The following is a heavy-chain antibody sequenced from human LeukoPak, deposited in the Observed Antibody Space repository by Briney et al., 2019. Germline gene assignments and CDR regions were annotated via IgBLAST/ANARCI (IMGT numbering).Heavy chain of an antibody. CDR3: ARDPFSPVAMIVGVLDS. CDR2: INAGNGNT. Sequence: ASVKVSCKASGYTFTSYAMHWVRQAPGQRLEWMGWINAGNGNTKYSQKFQGRVTITRDTSASTAYMELSSLRSEDTAVYYCARDPFSPVAMIVGVLDSWGQGTLVTVSS. J-gene: IGHJ4*02. D-gene: IGHD3-22*01. CDR1: GYTFTSYA. V-gene: IGHV1-3*01.